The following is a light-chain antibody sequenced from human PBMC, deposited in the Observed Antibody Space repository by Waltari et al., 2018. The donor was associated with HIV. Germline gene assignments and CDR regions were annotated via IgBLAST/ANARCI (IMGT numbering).Light chain of an antibody. CDR2: LNSDGSH. V-gene: IGLV4-69*01. J-gene: IGLJ3*02. CDR3: QSWDNGVRV. CDR1: SGQSSYS. Sequence: QLALTQSPSASASLGASVRLTCTLSSGQSSYSIAWHQQQPEKGPRFLMRLNSDGSHTRGDGIPDRFSGSASGAERYLTISSLQSEEEADYYCQSWDNGVRVFGGGTKLTVL.